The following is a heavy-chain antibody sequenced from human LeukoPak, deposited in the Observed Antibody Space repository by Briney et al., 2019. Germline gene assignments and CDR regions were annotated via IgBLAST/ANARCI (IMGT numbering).Heavy chain of an antibody. D-gene: IGHD4-23*01. CDR1: EFTFSSYW. V-gene: IGHV3-7*01. J-gene: IGHJ5*02. Sequence: GGSLRLSCAASEFTFSSYWMHWVRQAPGKGLEWVANIKQDGSEKYYVDSVKGRFTISRDNAKNSLYLEMNSLRAEDTAVYYCARETTVVTDTAWFDPWGQGTLVTVSS. CDR3: ARETTVVTDTAWFDP. CDR2: IKQDGSEK.